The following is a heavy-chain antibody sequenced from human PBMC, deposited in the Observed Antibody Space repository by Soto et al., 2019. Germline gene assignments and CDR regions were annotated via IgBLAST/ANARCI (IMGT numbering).Heavy chain of an antibody. CDR3: ARGEWWPYYF. CDR2: IYYSGST. D-gene: IGHD2-15*01. J-gene: IGHJ4*02. Sequence: ASETLSLTCTVSGGSISSYYWSWIRQPPGKGLEWIGYIYYSGSTNYNPSLKSRVTISVDTSKNQFSLKLSSVTAADTAVYYFARGEWWPYYFWGQGTLVSVFS. V-gene: IGHV4-59*01. CDR1: GGSISSYY.